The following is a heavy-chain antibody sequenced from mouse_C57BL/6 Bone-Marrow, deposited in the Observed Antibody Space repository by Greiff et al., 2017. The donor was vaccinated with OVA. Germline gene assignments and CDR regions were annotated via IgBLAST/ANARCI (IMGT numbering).Heavy chain of an antibody. J-gene: IGHJ3*01. CDR1: VYTFTSYW. D-gene: IGHD2-5*01. CDR2: IDPSDSET. Sequence: VQLQQPGAELVRPGSSVKLSCKASVYTFTSYWMHWVKQRPIQGLEWIGNIDPSDSETHYNQKFKDKATLTVDKSSSTAYMQLSSLTSEDSAVYYCARAYYSNYDWFAYWGQGTLVTVSA. V-gene: IGHV1-52*01. CDR3: ARAYYSNYDWFAY.